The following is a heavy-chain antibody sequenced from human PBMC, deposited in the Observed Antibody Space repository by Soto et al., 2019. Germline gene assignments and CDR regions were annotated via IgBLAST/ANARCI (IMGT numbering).Heavy chain of an antibody. D-gene: IGHD6-13*01. J-gene: IGHJ3*02. CDR3: AKDKSRARQQGRSDAFAI. CDR2: ISYDGSNK. CDR1: GFTFSSYG. V-gene: IGHV3-30*18. Sequence: GGSLRLSCAASGFTFSSYGMHWVRQAPGKGLEWVAVISYDGSNKYYADSVKGRFTISRDNSKNTLYLQMNSLRAEDTAVYYCAKDKSRARQQGRSDAFAIWGQGTMVTVSS.